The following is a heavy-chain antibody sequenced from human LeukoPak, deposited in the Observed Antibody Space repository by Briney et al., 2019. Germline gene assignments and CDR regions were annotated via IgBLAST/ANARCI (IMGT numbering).Heavy chain of an antibody. J-gene: IGHJ6*02. CDR2: IYHSGTS. CDR1: SYSINNGYY. CDR3: ARDAGHQLSRRNYYAMDV. V-gene: IGHV4-38-2*02. Sequence: PSETLSLTCAVSSYSINNGYYWGWIRQPPGKGLEWIGNIYHSGTSYYNPSLKSRVTISIDTSKNQFSLKLSSVTAADTAVYYCARDAGHQLSRRNYYAMDVWGQGTTVTVSS. D-gene: IGHD2-2*01.